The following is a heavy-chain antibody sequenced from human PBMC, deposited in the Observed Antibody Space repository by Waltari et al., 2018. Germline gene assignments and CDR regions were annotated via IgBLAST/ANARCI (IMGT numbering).Heavy chain of an antibody. CDR1: GGSISNYY. CDR2: IYYPGRT. CDR3: ARHEASPLDP. Sequence: QVQLQESGPGLVKPSETLSLTCTVPGGSISNYYWNWIRQSPGKGLEWIGYIYYPGRTSYNPSLKSRVTISLDTSKNQISLKLMSVTAADTAMYYCARHEASPLDPWGQGTLVTVSS. V-gene: IGHV4-59*08. J-gene: IGHJ5*02.